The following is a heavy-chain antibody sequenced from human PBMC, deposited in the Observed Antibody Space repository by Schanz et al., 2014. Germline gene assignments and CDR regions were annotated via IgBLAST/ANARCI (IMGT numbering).Heavy chain of an antibody. V-gene: IGHV4-59*01. CDR3: ARAEINSGYARYYYGMDV. CDR2: IYYSGST. Sequence: QVQLQESGPGLVKPSETLSLTCTVSGGSISNYYWSWIRQPPGKGLEWIGYIYYSGSTNYNPSLKGRVTIAVDTSKNQLSLKLSSVTAADTAVYYCARAEINSGYARYYYGMDVWGQGTTVTVSS. D-gene: IGHD5-12*01. CDR1: GGSISNYY. J-gene: IGHJ6*02.